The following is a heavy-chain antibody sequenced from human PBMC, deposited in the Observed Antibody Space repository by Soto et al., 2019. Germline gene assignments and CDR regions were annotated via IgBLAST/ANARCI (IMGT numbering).Heavy chain of an antibody. CDR2: ISSSSSYI. CDR3: ARDWYRARYFDY. J-gene: IGHJ4*02. V-gene: IGHV3-21*01. Sequence: GCCLRLGCAASGFRVSISSMDWVRQAPGKGLEWVSSISSSSSYIYYADSVKGRFTISRDNAKNSLYLQMNSLRAEDTAVYYCARDWYRARYFDYWGQGTLVTVSS. D-gene: IGHD1-1*01. CDR1: GFRVSISS.